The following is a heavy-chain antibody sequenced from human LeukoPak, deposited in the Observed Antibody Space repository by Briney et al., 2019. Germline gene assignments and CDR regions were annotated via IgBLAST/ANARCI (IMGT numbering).Heavy chain of an antibody. J-gene: IGHJ4*02. D-gene: IGHD2-8*02. CDR1: GGTFSNYM. Sequence: GASVKVSCKASGGTFSNYMINWVRQAPGQGLEWMGGIIPILHTPNYAQKFQGRITITADESTSTAYMELSSLRFEDTAVYYCGRPRYCTGGDCHNNFDHWGQGTLVTVSS. CDR2: IIPILHTP. V-gene: IGHV1-69*13. CDR3: GRPRYCTGGDCHNNFDH.